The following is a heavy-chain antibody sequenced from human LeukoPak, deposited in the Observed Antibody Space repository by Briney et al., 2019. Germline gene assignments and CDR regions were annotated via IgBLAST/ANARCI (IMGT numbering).Heavy chain of an antibody. V-gene: IGHV4-61*03. CDR3: ARQDGYNSGRFDP. CDR2: IYYSGST. Sequence: PSETLSLTCTVSGGSISSSSYYWSWIRQPPGQGLEWIGYIYYSGSTNYNPSLKSRVTLSVGTSKNHFSLKLTSVTAADTAVYYCARQDGYNSGRFDPWGQGTLVTVSS. D-gene: IGHD5-24*01. J-gene: IGHJ5*02. CDR1: GGSISSSSYY.